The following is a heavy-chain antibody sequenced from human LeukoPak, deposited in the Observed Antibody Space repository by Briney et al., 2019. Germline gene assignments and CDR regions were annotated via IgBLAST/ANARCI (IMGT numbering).Heavy chain of an antibody. V-gene: IGHV3-23*01. CDR1: GFTFSSYG. J-gene: IGHJ4*02. CDR2: ISYSGGST. CDR3: TGAPSGTTPNFDY. D-gene: IGHD1-1*01. Sequence: GGSLRLSCSASGFTFSSYGMSWVRQAPGRGLEWVSTISYSGGSTYYADSVKGRFTISRDNSKNTLHLQMNSLRAEDTAVYYCTGAPSGTTPNFDYWGQGTLVTVSS.